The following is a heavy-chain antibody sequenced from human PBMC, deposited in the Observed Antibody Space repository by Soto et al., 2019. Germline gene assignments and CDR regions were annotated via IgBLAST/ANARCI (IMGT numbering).Heavy chain of an antibody. V-gene: IGHV1-46*03. D-gene: IGHD2-2*02. J-gene: IGHJ3*02. Sequence: ASVKVSCKASGYTFTSYYMHSLRQAPGQGLEWMGIINPSGGSTSYAQKFQGRVTMTRDTSTSTVYMELSSLRSEDTAVYYCARAGTNIVVVPAAIHAFDIWGQGTMVTVS. CDR2: INPSGGST. CDR3: ARAGTNIVVVPAAIHAFDI. CDR1: GYTFTSYY.